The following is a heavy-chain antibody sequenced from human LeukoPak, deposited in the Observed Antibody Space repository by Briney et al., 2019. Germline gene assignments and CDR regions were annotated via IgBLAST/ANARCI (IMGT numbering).Heavy chain of an antibody. Sequence: SETLSLTCTVSSGSFSSRSYYCGWIRQPPGMGLEWIATINYSGTTYYNPSLKSRVPASVDTSQNQFYLKLRSVTAADTAVYYCARLRGGVQLWGDWGQGTLVTVSS. J-gene: IGHJ4*02. D-gene: IGHD5-18*01. V-gene: IGHV4-39*01. CDR2: INYSGTT. CDR1: SGSFSSRSYY. CDR3: ARLRGGVQLWGD.